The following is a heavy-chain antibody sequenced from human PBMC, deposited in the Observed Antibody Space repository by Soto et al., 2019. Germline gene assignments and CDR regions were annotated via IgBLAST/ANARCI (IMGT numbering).Heavy chain of an antibody. CDR1: GGSFIGYY. Sequence: ASETLSLTCAVYGGSFIGYYWSWIRQPPGKGLEWIGEINHRGSTNYNPSLKSRVTISVDTSKNQFSLKLSSVTAAVTAVYYCARGLGLYYYYMDVWGKGTTVTSP. CDR2: INHRGST. V-gene: IGHV4-34*01. D-gene: IGHD3-10*01. CDR3: ARGLGLYYYYMDV. J-gene: IGHJ6*03.